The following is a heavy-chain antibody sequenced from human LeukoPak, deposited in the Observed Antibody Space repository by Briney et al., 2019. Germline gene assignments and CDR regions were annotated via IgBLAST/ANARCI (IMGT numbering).Heavy chain of an antibody. CDR2: ISGSGGST. CDR1: GFTFSSYA. D-gene: IGHD3-10*01. J-gene: IGHJ6*02. Sequence: GGSLRLSCAASGFTFSSYAMSWVRQAPGKGLEWVSAISGSGGSTYYADSVKGRFTISRDNSKNTLYLQMNSLRAEDTAVYYSAKGSMVRGVIIIYYYYGMDVWGQGTTVTVSS. V-gene: IGHV3-23*01. CDR3: AKGSMVRGVIIIYYYYGMDV.